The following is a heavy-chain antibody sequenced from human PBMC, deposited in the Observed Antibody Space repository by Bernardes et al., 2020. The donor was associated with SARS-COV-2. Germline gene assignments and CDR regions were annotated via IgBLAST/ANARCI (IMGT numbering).Heavy chain of an antibody. V-gene: IGHV1-8*01. D-gene: IGHD4-17*01. J-gene: IGHJ4*02. CDR3: ARAQFPRSTVQFLNY. CDR2: MNPNSGNT. CDR1: GYTFTSYD. Sequence: ASLKVSCKASGYTFTSYDINWVRQATGQGLEWMGWMNPNSGNTGYAQKFQGRVTMTRNTSISTAYMELSSLRSEDTAVYYCARAQFPRSTVQFLNYWGQGTLVTVSS.